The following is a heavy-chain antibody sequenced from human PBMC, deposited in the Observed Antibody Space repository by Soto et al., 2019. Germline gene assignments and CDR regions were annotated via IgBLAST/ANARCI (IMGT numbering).Heavy chain of an antibody. Sequence: GGSLRLSCASSGFMFSDKYMTWNRQAPGKGLEFISYISRSGTAIYYADSVKGRFTISRDNGKNSPYLQMNDLRADDTAVYFCAGHFDPVPRSAFDIWGQGTVVTVSS. J-gene: IGHJ3*02. CDR3: AGHFDPVPRSAFDI. CDR2: ISRSGTAI. CDR1: GFMFSDKY. V-gene: IGHV3-11*01. D-gene: IGHD3-9*01.